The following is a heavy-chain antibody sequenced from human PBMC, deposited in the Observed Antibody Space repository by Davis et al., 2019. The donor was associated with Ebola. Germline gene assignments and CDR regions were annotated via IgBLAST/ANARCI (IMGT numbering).Heavy chain of an antibody. V-gene: IGHV4-59*01. CDR3: ARDLRYDILTGDYPNGFDA. Sequence: GSLRLSCAASGFTFSDYYMSWIRQPPGKGLEWIGYIHYSGSTNYNPSLKSRVTISVDTSKNQFSLKLSSVTAADTAVYYCARDLRYDILTGDYPNGFDAWGQGTLVTVSS. CDR2: IHYSGST. J-gene: IGHJ5*02. D-gene: IGHD3-9*01. CDR1: GFTFSDYY.